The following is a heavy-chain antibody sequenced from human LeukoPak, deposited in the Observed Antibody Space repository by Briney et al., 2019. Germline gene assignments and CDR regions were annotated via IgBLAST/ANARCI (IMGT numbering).Heavy chain of an antibody. CDR3: ARTSGSREIRY. V-gene: IGHV4-39*07. CDR1: GASISRSTCY. CDR2: IYYSGST. J-gene: IGHJ4*02. Sequence: PSETLSLTCSVSGASISRSTCYWAWLRQPPGKGLEWIGSIYYSGSTYYNPSLKSRVTISVDTSKNQFSLKLSSVTAADTAVYYCARTSGSREIRYWGQGTLVTVSS. D-gene: IGHD1-26*01.